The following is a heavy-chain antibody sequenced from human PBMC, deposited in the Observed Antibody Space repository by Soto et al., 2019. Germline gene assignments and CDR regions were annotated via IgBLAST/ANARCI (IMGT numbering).Heavy chain of an antibody. J-gene: IGHJ6*02. D-gene: IGHD3-10*01. CDR2: ISSSSSYT. CDR3: ARYKSTWFGELLPYYYYGMDV. Sequence: QVQLVESGGGLVKPGGSLRLSCAASGFTFSDYYMSWIRQAPGKGLEWDSYISSSSSYTNYADSVKGRFTISRDNAKNSLYLQMNSLRAEDTAVYYCARYKSTWFGELLPYYYYGMDVWGQGTTVTVSS. V-gene: IGHV3-11*05. CDR1: GFTFSDYY.